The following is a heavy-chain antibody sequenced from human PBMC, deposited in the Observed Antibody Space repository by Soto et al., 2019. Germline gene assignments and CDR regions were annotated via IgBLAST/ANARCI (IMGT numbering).Heavy chain of an antibody. D-gene: IGHD6-13*01. Sequence: GPLTLSRAAYVFTFNNYSMNWVRPDPGKGLEWVSSISISSSYIYDADSVKGRFTISRDNAKNSLYLQMNSLRAEDTAVYYCARVRVSPPGTLGSALTFASGGRGTPVP. V-gene: IGHV3-21*01. CDR2: ISISSSYI. J-gene: IGHJ4*02. CDR1: VFTFNNYS. CDR3: ARVRVSPPGTLGSALTFAS.